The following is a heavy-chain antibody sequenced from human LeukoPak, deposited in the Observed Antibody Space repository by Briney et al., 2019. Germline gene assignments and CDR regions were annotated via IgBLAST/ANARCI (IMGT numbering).Heavy chain of an antibody. CDR2: IKQDGSEQ. V-gene: IGHV3-7*03. Sequence: GGSLRLSCAASGFTFSHYYMSWVRQAPGKGLEWVANIKQDGSEQFYLDSVKGRFTISRDNAKNALYLQMNSLRAEDTALYYCAKDECGGDCYLGYWGQGTLVTVSS. CDR1: GFTFSHYY. CDR3: AKDECGGDCYLGY. J-gene: IGHJ4*02. D-gene: IGHD2-21*02.